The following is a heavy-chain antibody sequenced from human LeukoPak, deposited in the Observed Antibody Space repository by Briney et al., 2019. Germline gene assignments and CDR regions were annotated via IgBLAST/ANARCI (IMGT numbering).Heavy chain of an antibody. CDR1: GGSISSYY. D-gene: IGHD2-2*01. Sequence: PSETLSLTCTVSGGSISSYYWSWIRQPPGQGLEWIGYIYYSGSTNYNPSLKSRVTTSVDTSKNQFSLKLSSVTAADTAVYYCARTSWVNYYYYFMDVWGKGTTVTISS. V-gene: IGHV4-59*01. CDR3: ARTSWVNYYYYFMDV. CDR2: IYYSGST. J-gene: IGHJ6*03.